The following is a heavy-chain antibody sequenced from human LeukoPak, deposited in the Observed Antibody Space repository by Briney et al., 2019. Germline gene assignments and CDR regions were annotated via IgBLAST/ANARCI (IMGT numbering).Heavy chain of an antibody. CDR3: ARDRPNYYGSGSSKHDAFDI. V-gene: IGHV1-24*01. CDR2: FDPEDGET. D-gene: IGHD3-10*01. J-gene: IGHJ3*02. Sequence: GASVKVSCKVSGYTLTELTMHWVRQAPGKGLEWMGGFDPEDGETIYAQKFQGRVTMTEDTSTDTAYMKLSSLRSEDTAVYYCARDRPNYYGSGSSKHDAFDIWGQGTMVTVSS. CDR1: GYTLTELT.